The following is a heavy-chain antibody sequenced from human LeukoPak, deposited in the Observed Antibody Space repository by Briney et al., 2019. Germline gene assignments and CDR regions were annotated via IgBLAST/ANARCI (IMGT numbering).Heavy chain of an antibody. Sequence: GGSLRLSCSASGFTFSTYSMNWVRQAPGKGLEWVSSISSSSRYIYYADSVKGRFTISRDNAKNSLYLQMNSLRAEDTAFYYCARHDFWSGFKGGDYWGQGTLVTVSS. CDR1: GFTFSTYS. D-gene: IGHD3-3*01. CDR2: ISSSSRYI. V-gene: IGHV3-21*04. J-gene: IGHJ4*02. CDR3: ARHDFWSGFKGGDY.